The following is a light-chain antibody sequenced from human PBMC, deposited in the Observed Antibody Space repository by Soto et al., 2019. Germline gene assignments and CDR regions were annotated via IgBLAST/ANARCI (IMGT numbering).Light chain of an antibody. Sequence: QSVLTQPASVSGSPGQSITISCTGTSSDVGGYNYVSWYQQHPGKAPKLMIYDVSNRPSGVSNRFSGSKSGNTASLTISGFQAEDEADYYCSSYTSSSSVVFGGGTKLTDL. CDR1: SSDVGGYNY. J-gene: IGLJ2*01. CDR2: DVS. CDR3: SSYTSSSSVV. V-gene: IGLV2-14*01.